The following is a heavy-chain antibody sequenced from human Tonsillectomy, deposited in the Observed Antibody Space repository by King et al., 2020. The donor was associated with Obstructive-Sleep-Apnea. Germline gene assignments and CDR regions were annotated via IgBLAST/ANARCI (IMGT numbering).Heavy chain of an antibody. Sequence: HVQLQQWGAGLLKPSETLSLTCTVYGGSFSGYYWSWIRQIPGKGLEWIAEIKHTGRTDYNPSLKNRVSLSLDTAKNELSLRLTSVTAADTAVYYCASCDILTGYPPAYWGQGSLVTVSS. D-gene: IGHD3-9*01. CDR3: ASCDILTGYPPAY. V-gene: IGHV4-34*01. CDR1: GGSFSGYY. CDR2: IKHTGRT. J-gene: IGHJ4*02.